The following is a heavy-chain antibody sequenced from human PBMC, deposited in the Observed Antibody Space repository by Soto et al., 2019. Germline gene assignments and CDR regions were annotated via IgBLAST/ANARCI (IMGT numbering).Heavy chain of an antibody. V-gene: IGHV4-61*01. D-gene: IGHD6-19*01. CDR1: GGSVSSGSYY. CDR3: ARGIEGWYQGRYYYGMDV. Sequence: QVPLQESGPGLVKPSETLSLTCTVSGGSVSSGSYYWSWIRQPPGKGLEWIGYIYYSGRTNYNPSPQSRVTISVDTSKNPFSLKLSSVTAADTAVYYCARGIEGWYQGRYYYGMDVWGQGTTVTVSS. J-gene: IGHJ6*02. CDR2: IYYSGRT.